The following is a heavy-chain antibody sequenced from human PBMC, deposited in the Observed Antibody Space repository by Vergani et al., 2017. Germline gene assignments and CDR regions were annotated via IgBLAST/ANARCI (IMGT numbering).Heavy chain of an antibody. CDR3: ARGSHYYSSGWYYFDY. J-gene: IGHJ4*02. CDR2: IYYSGST. D-gene: IGHD6-19*01. CDR1: GGSISSSSYY. Sequence: QLQLQESGPGLVKPSETLSLTCTVSGGSISSSSYYWGWIRQPPGKGLEWIGSIYYSGSTYYNPSLKSRVTISVDPSKNQFSLKLSSVTAADTAVYYCARGSHYYSSGWYYFDYWGQGTLVTVSS. V-gene: IGHV4-39*07.